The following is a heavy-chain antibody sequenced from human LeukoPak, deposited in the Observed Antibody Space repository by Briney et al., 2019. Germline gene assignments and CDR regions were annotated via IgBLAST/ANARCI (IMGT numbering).Heavy chain of an antibody. Sequence: SETLSLTCTVSGGSVSSYYWSWIRQPPGKGLEWIGYTYYSGSTNYSPSLKSRVTISVDTSKNQFSLTLTSVTAADTAVYYCARGILRSFYGMDVWGQGTTVTVSS. J-gene: IGHJ6*02. CDR3: ARGILRSFYGMDV. D-gene: IGHD2-15*01. CDR1: GGSVSSYY. V-gene: IGHV4-59*02. CDR2: TYYSGST.